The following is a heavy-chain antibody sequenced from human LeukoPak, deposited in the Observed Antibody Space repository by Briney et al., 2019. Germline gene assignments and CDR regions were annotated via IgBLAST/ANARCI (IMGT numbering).Heavy chain of an antibody. CDR2: IYSSGST. V-gene: IGHV4-4*07. D-gene: IGHD4-23*01. CDR1: GGSISSHY. CDR3: ARGGKATVVTM. Sequence: SETLSLTCTVSGGSISSHYWSWIRQPPGKGLEWIGRIYSSGSTNYNPSLKSRVSMSVDTSKNQFSLKLTSVTAADTAVYYCARGGKATVVTMWGQGTLVTVSS. J-gene: IGHJ4*02.